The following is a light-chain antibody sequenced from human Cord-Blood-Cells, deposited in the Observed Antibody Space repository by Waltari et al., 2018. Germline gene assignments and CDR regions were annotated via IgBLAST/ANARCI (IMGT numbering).Light chain of an antibody. Sequence: EIVLTQSPATLSLSPGERATLSCRASQSVSSYLAWYQQKPGQAPRLLIYDASNRATGIPARFSRSGSGTDFTLTISSLEPEYFAVYYCQQRSNWPITFGQGTRLDI. V-gene: IGKV3-11*01. J-gene: IGKJ5*01. CDR1: QSVSSY. CDR2: DAS. CDR3: QQRSNWPIT.